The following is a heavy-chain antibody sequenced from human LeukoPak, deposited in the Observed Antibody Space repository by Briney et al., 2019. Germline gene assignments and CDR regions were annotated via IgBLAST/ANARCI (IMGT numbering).Heavy chain of an antibody. CDR1: GFTFSSYS. Sequence: GGSLRLSCAASGFTFSSYSMNWVHQAPGKGLEWVSSISSSSSYIYYADSVKGRFTISRDNAKNSLYLQMNSLRAEDTAVYYCASGYSSGWYPTQEFDYWGQGTLVTVSS. V-gene: IGHV3-21*01. CDR2: ISSSSSYI. CDR3: ASGYSSGWYPTQEFDY. J-gene: IGHJ4*02. D-gene: IGHD6-19*01.